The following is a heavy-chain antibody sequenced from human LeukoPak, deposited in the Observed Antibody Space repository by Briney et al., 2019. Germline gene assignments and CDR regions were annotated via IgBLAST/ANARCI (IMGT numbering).Heavy chain of an antibody. J-gene: IGHJ1*01. CDR2: ISGTGNSI. V-gene: IGHV3-11*04. CDR1: GFTFNAYY. D-gene: IGHD3-9*01. CDR3: SRQGGGYDMRGPPH. Sequence: GGSLRLSCAASGFTFNAYYMSWIRQAPGKGLEWISYISGTGNSIYYADSVKGRFTISRDNAKNSVYLQMISLRAEDTAVYYFSRQGGGYDMRGPPHWGQGTLVAVSS.